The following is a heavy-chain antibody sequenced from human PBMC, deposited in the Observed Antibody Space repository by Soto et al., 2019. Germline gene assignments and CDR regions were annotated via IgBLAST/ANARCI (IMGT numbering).Heavy chain of an antibody. Sequence: VNVSCKASGVSFTSYAFSWVRQAPGQGLEWMGGIIAVFGTTNYAQKFQGRVTITADRSTNTAYMELSSLRSEDTAVYYCARDYFDRSGSPVPKWGQGTLVTVSS. CDR3: ARDYFDRSGSPVPK. J-gene: IGHJ4*02. V-gene: IGHV1-69*06. CDR2: IIAVFGTT. D-gene: IGHD3-22*01. CDR1: GVSFTSYA.